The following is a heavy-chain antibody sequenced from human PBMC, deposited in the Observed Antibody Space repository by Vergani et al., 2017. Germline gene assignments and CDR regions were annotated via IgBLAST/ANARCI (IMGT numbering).Heavy chain of an antibody. CDR1: GDSIISSSYY. D-gene: IGHD6-19*01. Sequence: QMQLQESGPGLVKASQTLSLTCTVSGDSIISSSYYWGWIRQPPGKGLEWIGRIYNSGNGDSSSSLKSRVTISADTSKNQFSLRLTSVTAADTAVYFCARHSTVEWLVKLGWIDPWGQGILVTVSS. J-gene: IGHJ5*02. CDR3: ARHSTVEWLVKLGWIDP. V-gene: IGHV4-39*01. CDR2: IYNSGNG.